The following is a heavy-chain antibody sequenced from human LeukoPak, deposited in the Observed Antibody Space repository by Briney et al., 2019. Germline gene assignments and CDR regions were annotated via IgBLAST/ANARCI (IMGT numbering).Heavy chain of an antibody. V-gene: IGHV3-33*01. CDR1: GFTFREYG. CDR3: ARDGSGWSSDY. Sequence: GGSLRLSCVASGFTFREYGFHWVRQAPGKGLEWVAVMWNDGITGKYADSVRGRFSVSRDKSKNTVYLQMDSLRADDTSVYYCARDGSGWSSDYWGQGTLVTVSS. J-gene: IGHJ4*02. CDR2: MWNDGITG. D-gene: IGHD6-19*01.